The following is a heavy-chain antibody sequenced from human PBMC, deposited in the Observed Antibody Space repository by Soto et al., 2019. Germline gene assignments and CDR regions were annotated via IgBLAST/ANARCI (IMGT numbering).Heavy chain of an antibody. CDR1: GGSISSSNW. CDR2: IYHSGST. Sequence: SETLSLTCAVSGGSISSSNWWSWVRQPPGKGLEWIGEIYHSGSTNYNPSLKRRVTISVDKSTHQFSLKLSSVTAADTAVYYCAREARYYYDSSGYRSYHWFDPWGQGTLVTVSS. D-gene: IGHD3-22*01. V-gene: IGHV4-4*02. J-gene: IGHJ5*02. CDR3: AREARYYYDSSGYRSYHWFDP.